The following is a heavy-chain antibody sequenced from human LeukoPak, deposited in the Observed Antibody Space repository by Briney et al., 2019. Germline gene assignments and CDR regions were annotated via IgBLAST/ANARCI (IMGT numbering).Heavy chain of an antibody. Sequence: GGSLRLSCAASGFIFSDYYMGWIRQAPGRGLEWVSYITDNGIKIYYTDSVKGRFTMSRDNAKKSLYLQMNSLRAEDTAVYYCARDYGGSSPFDYWGQGTLVTVSS. CDR3: ARDYGGSSPFDY. J-gene: IGHJ4*02. D-gene: IGHD4-23*01. V-gene: IGHV3-11*04. CDR1: GFIFSDYY. CDR2: ITDNGIKI.